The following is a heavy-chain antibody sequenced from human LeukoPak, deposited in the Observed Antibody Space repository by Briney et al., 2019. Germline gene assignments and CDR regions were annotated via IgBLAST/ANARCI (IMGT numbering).Heavy chain of an antibody. CDR3: ARRGPFGDGWFDH. CDR2: ITSSSSTI. Sequence: GGSLRLSCSASGFTFTSYSMNWVRQAPGKGLEWVSYITSSSSTIHYADSVKGRFIISRDNAKNSLYLQMNSLRDDDTAMYYCARRGPFGDGWFDHWGQGTLVTVSS. CDR1: GFTFTSYS. J-gene: IGHJ5*02. D-gene: IGHD3-16*01. V-gene: IGHV3-48*02.